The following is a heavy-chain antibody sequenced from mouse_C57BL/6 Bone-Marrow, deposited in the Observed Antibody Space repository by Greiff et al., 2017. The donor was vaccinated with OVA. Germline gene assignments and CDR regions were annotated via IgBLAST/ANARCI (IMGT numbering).Heavy chain of an antibody. V-gene: IGHV1-81*01. CDR2: IYPRSGNT. CDR1: GYTFTSYG. CDR3: ARRALRYWYFDV. J-gene: IGHJ1*03. D-gene: IGHD1-1*01. Sequence: QVQLQQSGAELARPGASVKLSCKASGYTFTSYGISWVKQRTGQGLEWIGEIYPRSGNTYYNEKFKGKATLTADKSSSTAYMELRSLTSEDSAVYFCARRALRYWYFDVWGTGTTVTVSS.